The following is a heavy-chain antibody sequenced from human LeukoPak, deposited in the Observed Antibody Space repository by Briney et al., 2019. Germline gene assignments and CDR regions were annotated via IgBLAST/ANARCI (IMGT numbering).Heavy chain of an antibody. CDR3: ARDLGGGGYTSMVRGYYYGMDV. CDR1: GFIFSDYS. D-gene: IGHD5-18*01. Sequence: PGGSLRLSCAASGFIFSDYSMNWVRQAPGKGLEWVSNIISSSGSSMYYADSVRGRFTISRDNAKNSLYLQMNSLRAEDTAVYYCARDLGGGGYTSMVRGYYYGMDVWGQGTTVTVSS. CDR2: IISSSGSSM. J-gene: IGHJ6*02. V-gene: IGHV3-48*04.